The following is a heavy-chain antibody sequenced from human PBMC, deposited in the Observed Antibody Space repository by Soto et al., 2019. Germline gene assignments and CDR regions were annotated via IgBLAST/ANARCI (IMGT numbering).Heavy chain of an antibody. CDR3: VRWGTTGGLDV. CDR1: GFTFRSYV. Sequence: QVQLVESGGGVVQPGTSLRVSCVGSGFTFRSYVIHWVRQPPGKGLEWVALTSYDGSDKYYDDSVRGRFTISRDNSRNTVDLQMDSLSLEDTALYYCVRWGTTGGLDVWGQGTLVSVSS. D-gene: IGHD3-16*01. V-gene: IGHV3-30*19. CDR2: TSYDGSDK. J-gene: IGHJ1*01.